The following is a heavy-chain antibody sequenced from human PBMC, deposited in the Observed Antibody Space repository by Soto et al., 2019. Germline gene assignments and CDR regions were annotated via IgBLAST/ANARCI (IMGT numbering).Heavy chain of an antibody. D-gene: IGHD2-15*01. V-gene: IGHV3-7*01. Sequence: EVPLVESGGGLVQPGGSLRLSCAASGFSFSTSSMSWFRQAPGKWLEWVATINQDDSWTRYVDSVKGRVTVFRDNAGSSVYLQMKSLRGDDTVVYYCVRDRTMVVPVGILSARITVHYFFYIDVWGKGAAITVSS. CDR3: VRDRTMVVPVGILSARITVHYFFYIDV. J-gene: IGHJ6*03. CDR2: INQDDSWT. CDR1: GFSFSTSS.